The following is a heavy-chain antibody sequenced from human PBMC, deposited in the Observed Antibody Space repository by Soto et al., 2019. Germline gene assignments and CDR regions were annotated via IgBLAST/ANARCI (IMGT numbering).Heavy chain of an antibody. CDR2: IYYSGST. CDR1: GGSISSGGYY. D-gene: IGHD3-9*01. V-gene: IGHV4-31*03. CDR3: ARDGPYYDILTGSPQTDAFDI. J-gene: IGHJ3*02. Sequence: SETLSLTCTVSGGSISSGGYYWSWIRQHPGKGLEWIGYIYYSGSTYYNPSLKSRVTISVDTSKNQFSLKLSSVTAADTAVYYCARDGPYYDILTGSPQTDAFDIWGQGTMVTVSS.